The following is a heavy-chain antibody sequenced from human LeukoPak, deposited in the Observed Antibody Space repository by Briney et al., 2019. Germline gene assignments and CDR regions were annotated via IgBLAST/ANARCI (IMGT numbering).Heavy chain of an antibody. CDR2: ISYDGSNK. CDR1: GFTFSSYG. Sequence: GGSLRLSCEASGFTFSSYGMHWVRQAPGKGLEWVAVISYDGSNKYYADSVKGRFTISRDNSKNTLYLQMNSLRAEDTAVYYCAKGGGDGYRWGQGTLVSVSS. V-gene: IGHV3-30*18. D-gene: IGHD5-24*01. CDR3: AKGGGDGYR. J-gene: IGHJ4*02.